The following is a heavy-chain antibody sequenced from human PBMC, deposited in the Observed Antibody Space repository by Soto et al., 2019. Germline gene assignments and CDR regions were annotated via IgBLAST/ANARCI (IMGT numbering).Heavy chain of an antibody. D-gene: IGHD6-19*01. V-gene: IGHV3-23*01. J-gene: IGHJ4*02. CDR1: GFSFSSYA. CDR3: AKDSGSWPYYSDY. Sequence: GGSLRLSCAASGFSFSSYAMNWVRQAPGKGLEWVSAISGSGGSTYYADSVKGRFIISRDISKSTLYLQMNTLRAEDTAVYYCAKDSGSWPYYSDYWGQGTLVTVSS. CDR2: ISGSGGST.